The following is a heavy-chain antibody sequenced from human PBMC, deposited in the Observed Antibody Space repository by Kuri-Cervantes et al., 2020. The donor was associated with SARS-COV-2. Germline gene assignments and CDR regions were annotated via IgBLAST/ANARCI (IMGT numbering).Heavy chain of an antibody. D-gene: IGHD2-2*03. V-gene: IGHV1-8*01. Sequence: ASVKVSCKASGYTFTSYDINWVRQATGQGLEWMGWMNPNSGNTGYAQKFQGRVTMTTDTSTSTAYMELRSLRSDDTAVYYCARGGVGYCSSTSCLFYYGMDVWGQGTTVTVSS. CDR3: ARGGVGYCSSTSCLFYYGMDV. CDR2: MNPNSGNT. CDR1: GYTFTSYD. J-gene: IGHJ6*02.